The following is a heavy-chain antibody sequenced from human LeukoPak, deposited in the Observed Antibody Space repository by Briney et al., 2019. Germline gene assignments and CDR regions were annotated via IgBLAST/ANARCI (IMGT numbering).Heavy chain of an antibody. CDR3: ASGDIAAAGLFDP. V-gene: IGHV3-23*01. D-gene: IGHD6-25*01. Sequence: PGGSLRLSCAASGFSFSTYRMTWVRQAPGKGLEWVSAISGSGGSTYYADSVKGRFTISRDNSKNTLYLQMNSLRAEDTAVYYCASGDIAAAGLFDPWGQGTLVTVSS. CDR1: GFSFSTYR. J-gene: IGHJ5*02. CDR2: ISGSGGST.